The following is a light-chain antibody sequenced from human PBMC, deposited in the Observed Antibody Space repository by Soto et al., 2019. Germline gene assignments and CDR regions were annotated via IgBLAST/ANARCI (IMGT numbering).Light chain of an antibody. CDR3: QQHNSYPST. V-gene: IGKV1-5*03. CDR2: KAS. J-gene: IGKJ1*01. CDR1: QSISSW. Sequence: DIQMTQSPSTLSASVGDRVTITCRASQSISSWLAWYQQKPGKAPNLLIYKASSLESGVPSRFSGSGSGTEFTLTISSLQPDDFATYYCQQHNSYPSTVGQGTKVEVK.